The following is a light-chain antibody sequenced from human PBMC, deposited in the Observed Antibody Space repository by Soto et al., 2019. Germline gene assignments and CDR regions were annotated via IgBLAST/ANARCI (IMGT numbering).Light chain of an antibody. CDR3: QEYYSTPWS. CDR2: WAS. V-gene: IGKV4-1*01. Sequence: DIVMTQSPDSLAVSLGESTTINCKSSQSVLYSSNNKNSLAWYQQKPCQPPKLLICWASTRESGVPDRFSGSGCGSDFSPTISSLQAEYVAVYYLQEYYSTPWSFGQGTKVESK. CDR1: QSVLYSSNNKNS. J-gene: IGKJ1*01.